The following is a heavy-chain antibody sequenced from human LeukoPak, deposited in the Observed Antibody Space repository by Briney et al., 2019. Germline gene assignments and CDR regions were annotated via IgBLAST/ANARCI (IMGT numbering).Heavy chain of an antibody. CDR1: GFTFSSYA. Sequence: PGGSLRLSCAASGFTFSSYAMSWVRQAPGKGLEWASAISGSGGSTYYADSVKGRFTISRDNSKNTLYLQMNSLRAEDTAVYYCAKDPYYDFWSGYYASTNWFDPWGQGTLVTVSS. CDR2: ISGSGGST. D-gene: IGHD3-3*01. CDR3: AKDPYYDFWSGYYASTNWFDP. V-gene: IGHV3-23*01. J-gene: IGHJ5*02.